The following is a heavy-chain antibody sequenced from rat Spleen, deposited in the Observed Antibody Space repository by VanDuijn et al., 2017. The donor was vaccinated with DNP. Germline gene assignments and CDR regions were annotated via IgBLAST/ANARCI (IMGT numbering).Heavy chain of an antibody. CDR2: VSLDGTRT. CDR1: GFTFSNSW. D-gene: IGHD4-1*01. Sequence: EVHLVETGGGLVQPGRSLKLSCVASGFTFSNSWMYWIRQAPKKGLEWVAIVSLDGTRTYYRDSVKGRFTLSRDNAESIIFLHMDSLRSEDTATYYCTTANTIYWGQGVMVTVSS. V-gene: IGHV5-58*01. CDR3: TTANTIY. J-gene: IGHJ2*01.